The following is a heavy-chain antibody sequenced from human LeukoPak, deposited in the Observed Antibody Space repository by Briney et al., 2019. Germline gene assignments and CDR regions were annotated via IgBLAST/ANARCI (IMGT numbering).Heavy chain of an antibody. CDR3: AREGSGAYYMDV. CDR2: ISSSGSTI. D-gene: IGHD3-10*01. J-gene: IGHJ6*03. V-gene: IGHV3-48*03. Sequence: GGSMRLSCAASGFTFSSYEMNWVRQAPGKGLEWVSYISSSGSTIYYADSVKGRFTISRDNAKNSLYLQMSSLRAEDTAVYYCAREGSGAYYMDVWGKGTTVTVSS. CDR1: GFTFSSYE.